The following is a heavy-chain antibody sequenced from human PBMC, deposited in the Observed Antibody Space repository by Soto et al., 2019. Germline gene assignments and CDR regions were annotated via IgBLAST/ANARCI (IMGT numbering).Heavy chain of an antibody. J-gene: IGHJ5*02. Sequence: LSLTCTVSGGSISSSSYYWGWIRQPPGKGLEWIGSIYYSGSTYYNPSLKSRVTISVDTSKNQFSLKLSSVTAADTAVYYCARGSSGWYISWFDPWGQGTLVTVSS. CDR2: IYYSGST. V-gene: IGHV4-39*01. CDR3: ARGSSGWYISWFDP. CDR1: GGSISSSSYY. D-gene: IGHD6-19*01.